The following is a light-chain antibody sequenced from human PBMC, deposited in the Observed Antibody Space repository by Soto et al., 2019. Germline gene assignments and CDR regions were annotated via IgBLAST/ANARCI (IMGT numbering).Light chain of an antibody. J-gene: IGLJ1*01. CDR3: RSYTTSSTLV. CDR2: DVS. CDR1: SSDVGGYNY. Sequence: QSVRTQPASVSGSPGQSITISCTGTSSDVGGYNYVSWYQQHPGKAPKLMIYDVSNRPSGVSNRFSGSKSGNTASLTISGLQAEDEADYYCRSYTTSSTLVFGTGTKSPS. V-gene: IGLV2-14*01.